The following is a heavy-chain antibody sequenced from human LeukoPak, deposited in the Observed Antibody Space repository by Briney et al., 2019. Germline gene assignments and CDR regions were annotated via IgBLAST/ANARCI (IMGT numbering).Heavy chain of an antibody. D-gene: IGHD7-27*01. CDR3: AASLGPLTDY. CDR1: GFSFSSNW. Sequence: GGSLGLSCAASGFSFSSNWMHWVRQAPGKGLVWVSRVNSDGSGTSYADSVKGRFTISRDNAKNTLYLQMNSLRAEDTAVYYCAASLGPLTDYWGQGTLVTVSS. V-gene: IGHV3-74*01. CDR2: VNSDGSGT. J-gene: IGHJ4*02.